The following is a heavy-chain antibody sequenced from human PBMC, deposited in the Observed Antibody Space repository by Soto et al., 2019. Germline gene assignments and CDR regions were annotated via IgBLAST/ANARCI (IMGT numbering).Heavy chain of an antibody. CDR1: GYTFTGYY. V-gene: IGHV1-2*02. J-gene: IGHJ3*02. CDR2: INPNSGGT. CDR3: ARGGGGSSDWFWGVDAFDI. Sequence: ASVKVSCKASGYTFTGYYMHWVRQAPGQGLEWMGWINPNSGGTNYAQKFQGRVTMTRDTSISTAYMELSRLRSDDTAVYYCARGGGGSSDWFWGVDAFDIWGQGTMVTVSS. D-gene: IGHD6-19*01.